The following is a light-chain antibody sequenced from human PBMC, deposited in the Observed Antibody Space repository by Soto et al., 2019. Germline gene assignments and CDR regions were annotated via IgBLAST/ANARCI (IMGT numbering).Light chain of an antibody. Sequence: QSVLTQPPSVSGAPGQRVTISCTGSSSNIGAGYDVHWYQQLPGTAPKLLIYGNSNRPSGVPDLISGSKSGTSASLAITGLQDADEADYYCQSYDSSLSGYVFGTGTKLTVL. CDR3: QSYDSSLSGYV. V-gene: IGLV1-40*01. CDR1: SSNIGAGYD. J-gene: IGLJ1*01. CDR2: GNS.